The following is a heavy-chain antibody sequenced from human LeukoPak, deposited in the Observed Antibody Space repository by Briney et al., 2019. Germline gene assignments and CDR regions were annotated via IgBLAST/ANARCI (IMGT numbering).Heavy chain of an antibody. J-gene: IGHJ4*02. Sequence: PGGSLRLSCVASGSTFSSYAMSWVRQAPGKGLEWVSVMSGSGDSTYYADSVKGRFTISRDNSKNTLYLQMNSLRAEDTAVYYCAKVVSAYIYGYNYFDYWGQGTLVTVSS. D-gene: IGHD5-18*01. CDR3: AKVVSAYIYGYNYFDY. V-gene: IGHV3-23*01. CDR1: GSTFSSYA. CDR2: MSGSGDST.